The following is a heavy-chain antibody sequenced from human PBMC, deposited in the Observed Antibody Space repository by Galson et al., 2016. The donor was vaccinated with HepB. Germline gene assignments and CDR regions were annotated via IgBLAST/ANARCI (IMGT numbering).Heavy chain of an antibody. CDR1: GFPFTNFG. D-gene: IGHD2-15*01. CDR2: ISPYTGNT. J-gene: IGHJ4*02. CDR3: SRESPQKGSDY. V-gene: IGHV1-18*01. Sequence: SVKVSCKASGFPFTNFGISWVRQAPGQGLEWMGWISPYTGNTNYAQKLQGRVTLTTDRSTRTAYMELRSLRFDDTAVYYCSRESPQKGSDYWGQGTLVTVSS.